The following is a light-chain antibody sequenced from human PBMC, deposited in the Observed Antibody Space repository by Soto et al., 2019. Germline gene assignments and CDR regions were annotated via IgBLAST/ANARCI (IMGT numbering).Light chain of an antibody. Sequence: DIVMTQSPDSLAVSLGERATFNCNSSQTILHNSNKKNYLAWYQQKPGQSPKLLLYWASTRESGVLDRFSGSGSGTVFTLTISSLQAEDVAVYYCQQYYSPPLTFGGGTKVEIK. J-gene: IGKJ4*01. CDR2: WAS. CDR1: QTILHNSNKKNY. CDR3: QQYYSPPLT. V-gene: IGKV4-1*01.